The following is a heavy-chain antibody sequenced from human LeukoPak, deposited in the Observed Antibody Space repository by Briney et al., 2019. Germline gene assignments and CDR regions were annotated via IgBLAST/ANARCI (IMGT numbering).Heavy chain of an antibody. CDR2: ISYDGSNK. D-gene: IGHD6-19*01. J-gene: IGHJ4*02. CDR3: ASLAVAGTGNY. V-gene: IGHV3-30*04. CDR1: GFPFSSYA. Sequence: GGSLRLSCAASGFPFSSYAMHWVRQAPGKGLEWVAVISYDGSNKYYADPVKGRFTISRDNSKNTLYLQMNSLRAEDTAVYYCASLAVAGTGNYWGQGTLVTVSS.